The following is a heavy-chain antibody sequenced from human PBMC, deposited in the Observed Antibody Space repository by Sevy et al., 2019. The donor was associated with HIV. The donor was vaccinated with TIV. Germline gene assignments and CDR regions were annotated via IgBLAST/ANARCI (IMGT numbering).Heavy chain of an antibody. Sequence: GESLKIFCKGSGYSFTSYWIGWVRQMPGKGLEWMGIIYPGDSDTRYSPSFQGQVTISADKSISTAYLQWSSLKASDTAMYYCARHPINSGSYFFWFDPWGQGTLVTVSS. V-gene: IGHV5-51*01. D-gene: IGHD1-26*01. J-gene: IGHJ5*02. CDR3: ARHPINSGSYFFWFDP. CDR2: IYPGDSDT. CDR1: GYSFTSYW.